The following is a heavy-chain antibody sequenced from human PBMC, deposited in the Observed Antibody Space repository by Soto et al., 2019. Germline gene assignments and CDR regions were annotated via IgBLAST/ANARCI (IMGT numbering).Heavy chain of an antibody. V-gene: IGHV4-4*07. CDR2: IQHTGNT. Sequence: QVQLQESGPGLVKPSETLSLTCAVSGASIRSYHWSLLRQPAGKGLEWIGRIQHTGNTTNNPSHKSRVTQSADTSKNQISLKMTPVSAADTAVYFCAKDVSSRTWFDPWGQGVRVIVSS. J-gene: IGHJ5*02. CDR1: GASIRSYH. CDR3: AKDVSSRTWFDP. D-gene: IGHD3-16*01.